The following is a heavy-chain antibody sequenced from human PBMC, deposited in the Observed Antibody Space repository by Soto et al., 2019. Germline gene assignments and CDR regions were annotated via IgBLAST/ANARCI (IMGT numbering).Heavy chain of an antibody. CDR3: ARDPGRSWFDP. CDR1: GYTFTGYY. J-gene: IGHJ5*02. CDR2: INPNSGGT. V-gene: IGHV1-2*04. D-gene: IGHD3-10*01. Sequence: GASVKVSCKASGYTFTGYYMHWVRQAPGQGLEWMGWINPNSGGTNYAQKFQGWVTMTRDTSVSTAYMELSRLGSDDTAVYYCARDPGRSWFDPWGQGTPVTVSS.